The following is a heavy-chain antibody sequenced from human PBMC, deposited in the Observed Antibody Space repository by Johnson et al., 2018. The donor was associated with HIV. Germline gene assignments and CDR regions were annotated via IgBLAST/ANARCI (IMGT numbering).Heavy chain of an antibody. V-gene: IGHV3-33*06. J-gene: IGHJ3*02. D-gene: IGHD3-22*01. CDR3: AKDQHYYDSRNGGAFDI. CDR2: IWYDGTNK. Sequence: QMQLVESGGGVVQPGRSLRLSCAASGFTFSDYGMHWVRQAPGKGLEWVAVIWYDGTNKNNVDSVKGRFTISRDNSKNTLYLQMNSLRAEDTAVYYCAKDQHYYDSRNGGAFDIWGQGEMVTVSS. CDR1: GFTFSDYG.